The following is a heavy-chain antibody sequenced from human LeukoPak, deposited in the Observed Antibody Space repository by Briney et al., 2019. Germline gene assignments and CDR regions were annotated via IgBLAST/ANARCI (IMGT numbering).Heavy chain of an antibody. V-gene: IGHV4-59*01. J-gene: IGHJ3*02. CDR2: IHYSGST. CDR3: ARGRFLDAFDI. CDR1: GGSISSNY. D-gene: IGHD3-3*01. Sequence: SETLSLTFTVSGGSISSNYWSWIRQPPGKGLEWIGYIHYSGSTNYNPSLKSRVTISVDKSKNQFSLKLSSVTAADTAVYYCARGRFLDAFDIWGQGTMVTVSS.